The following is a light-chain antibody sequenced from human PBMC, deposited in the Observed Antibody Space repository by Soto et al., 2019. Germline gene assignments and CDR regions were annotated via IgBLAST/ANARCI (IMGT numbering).Light chain of an antibody. CDR3: RQYGTSLGFH. CDR1: QSVSSNF. V-gene: IGKV3-20*01. J-gene: IGKJ4*01. CDR2: GAS. Sequence: IVLTHSPGTLSLSPRAIATLSCRGSQSVSSNFLAWYQEKLGQAPRLLIYGASKRATGIPDRFSGSGSGTDFTLTIRRLEPEDFAVYYCRQYGTSLGFHVGGGNTGGIK.